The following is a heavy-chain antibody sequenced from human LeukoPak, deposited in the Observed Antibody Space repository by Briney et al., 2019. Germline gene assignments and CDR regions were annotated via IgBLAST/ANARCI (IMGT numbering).Heavy chain of an antibody. V-gene: IGHV3-48*02. CDR3: ARERLGWYKDY. CDR1: GFTFSSYS. CDR2: ISSSTSAI. D-gene: IGHD6-19*01. J-gene: IGHJ4*02. Sequence: GGSLRLSCAASGFTFSSYSFTWVRQAPGKGLEWISYISSSTSAIYYADSVKGRFTISRDNAKNSLYLQMESLRDDDTAVYYCARERLGWYKDYWGQGTLVTVSS.